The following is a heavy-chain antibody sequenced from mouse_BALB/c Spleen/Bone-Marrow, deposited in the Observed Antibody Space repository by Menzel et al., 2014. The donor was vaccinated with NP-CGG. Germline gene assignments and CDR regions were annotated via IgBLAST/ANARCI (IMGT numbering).Heavy chain of an antibody. CDR1: GYTFTSYI. J-gene: IGHJ4*01. Sequence: EVQLQQSGSELVKPGASVKMSCKASGYTFTSYIMHWVKQKPGQGLEWIGYINPYNDGTKYNEKFKGKATLTSDKSSSTAYMELSSLTSEDSAVYYCARRWLPYAMDYWGQGTSVTVSS. V-gene: IGHV1-14*01. D-gene: IGHD2-3*01. CDR2: INPYNDGT. CDR3: ARRWLPYAMDY.